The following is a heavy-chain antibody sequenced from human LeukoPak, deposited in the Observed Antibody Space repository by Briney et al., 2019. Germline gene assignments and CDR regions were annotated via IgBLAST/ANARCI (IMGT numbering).Heavy chain of an antibody. J-gene: IGHJ4*02. Sequence: PGGSLRLSCAASEFTLRNYGMSWVRQAPGKGLEWVSAISCSGGSTYYADSVKGRFNISRDNSKNTLYLQMNSLRAEDTAVYYCARANEFGGWADYWGQGTLVTVSS. V-gene: IGHV3-23*01. CDR1: EFTLRNYG. CDR2: ISCSGGST. CDR3: ARANEFGGWADY. D-gene: IGHD6-19*01.